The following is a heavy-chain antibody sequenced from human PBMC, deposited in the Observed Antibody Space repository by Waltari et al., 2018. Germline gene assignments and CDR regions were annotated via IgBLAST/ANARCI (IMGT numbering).Heavy chain of an antibody. D-gene: IGHD3-22*01. Sequence: QLQLQESGPGLVKPSETLSLTCIVSGDSISGSSYYWSWIRLPPGKGLEWIGSIHYSGITYYNPSLKRRVSVSLDTSKNQFSVKLISVTAADTAVYYCARQDRAGFSTLLHFDSWGQGTPVTVSS. V-gene: IGHV4-39*07. CDR2: IHYSGIT. J-gene: IGHJ4*02. CDR3: ARQDRAGFSTLLHFDS. CDR1: GDSISGSSYY.